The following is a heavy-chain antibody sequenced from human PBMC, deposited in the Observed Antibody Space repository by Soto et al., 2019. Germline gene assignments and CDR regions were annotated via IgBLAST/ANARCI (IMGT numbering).Heavy chain of an antibody. CDR3: AGRSRTIE. D-gene: IGHD1-7*01. CDR1: GGSISSSAW. V-gene: IGHV4-4*02. CDR2: IHHSGST. J-gene: IGHJ4*02. Sequence: TSETLSLTCAVSGGSISSSAWWSWVRRPPGKGLEWIGEIHHSGSTNYDPSLKSRITISVDRSKNQFSLELTSVTAADTAVYYCAGRSRTIEWGQGTQVTVSS.